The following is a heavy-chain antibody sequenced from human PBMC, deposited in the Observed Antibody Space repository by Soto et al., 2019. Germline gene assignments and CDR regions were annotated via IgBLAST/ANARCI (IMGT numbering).Heavy chain of an antibody. J-gene: IGHJ4*02. Sequence: EVQLVESGGGLVQPGGSLRLSCVASGFTVSSNYMSWVRQAPGKGLEWVSVIYSGGSTYYADSVKGRFTISRDNSKNTVYLQMNSLRAEDTAVYYCARGGSYGGNSEGEIDYWGQGTLVTVSS. CDR1: GFTVSSNY. D-gene: IGHD4-17*01. V-gene: IGHV3-66*01. CDR3: ARGGSYGGNSEGEIDY. CDR2: IYSGGST.